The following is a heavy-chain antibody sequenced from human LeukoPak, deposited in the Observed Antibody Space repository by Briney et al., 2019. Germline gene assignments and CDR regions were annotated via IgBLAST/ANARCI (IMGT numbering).Heavy chain of an antibody. CDR3: AGTPTSGSFDY. CDR2: IFHSGST. V-gene: IGHV4-38-2*01. CDR1: GYSLSSVYY. J-gene: IGHJ4*02. Sequence: PETLSLTCALSGYSLSSVYYWGWIPQPPGKGRGWIGTIFHSGSTSYNPSLKSRVTISVDTSKNQISLKPSSVTAADSAVDYCAGTPTSGSFDYWGQGTLVTVSS. D-gene: IGHD1-26*01.